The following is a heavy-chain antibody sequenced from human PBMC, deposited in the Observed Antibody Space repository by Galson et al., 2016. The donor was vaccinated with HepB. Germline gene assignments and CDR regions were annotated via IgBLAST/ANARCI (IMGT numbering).Heavy chain of an antibody. Sequence: SVKVSCKAPGYTFTNYAMHWVRQAPGQRLGWMGWINPGNGDTKYSQKFQGRVTISRDTSASTAYMELSSLISEDTAVYYCAREGSYYTLDYWGQGTMVTVSS. CDR3: AREGSYYTLDY. J-gene: IGHJ4*02. CDR1: GYTFTNYA. D-gene: IGHD1-26*01. CDR2: INPGNGDT. V-gene: IGHV1-3*01.